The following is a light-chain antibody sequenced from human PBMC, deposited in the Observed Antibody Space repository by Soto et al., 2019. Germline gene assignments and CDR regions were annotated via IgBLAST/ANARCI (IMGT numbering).Light chain of an antibody. V-gene: IGKV1-39*01. CDR1: QSISSY. CDR3: QQSYSTPRT. Sequence: DIQMTQSPYSLSASVGDRVTITCRASQSISSYLNWYQQKPGKAPKLLIYAASSLQSGFPSRFSGSGSGTDFTLTISSLQPEDFATYYCQQSYSTPRTFVQGTKV. J-gene: IGKJ1*01. CDR2: AAS.